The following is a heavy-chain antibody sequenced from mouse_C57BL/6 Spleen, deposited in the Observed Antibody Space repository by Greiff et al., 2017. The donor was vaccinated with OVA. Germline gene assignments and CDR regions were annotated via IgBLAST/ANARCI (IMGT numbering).Heavy chain of an antibody. V-gene: IGHV1-55*01. CDR2: IYPGSGST. J-gene: IGHJ3*01. CDR1: GYTFTSYW. CDR3: ARGDCGSGPAWFAY. D-gene: IGHD1-1*01. Sequence: VQLQQPGAELVKPGASVKMSCKASGYTFTSYWITWVKQRPGQGLEWIGDIYPGSGSTNYNEKFKSKATLTVDTSSSTAYMQLSSLTSEDSAVYYGARGDCGSGPAWFAYWGQGTLVTVSA.